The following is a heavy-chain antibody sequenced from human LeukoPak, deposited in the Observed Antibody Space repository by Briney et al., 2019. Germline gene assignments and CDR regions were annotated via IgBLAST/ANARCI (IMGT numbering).Heavy chain of an antibody. Sequence: GGSLRLSCAASGFTFSSYAMSWVRQAPGKGLEWVSAISGSGGSTYYADSVKGRFTISRDNSENTLYLQMNSLRAEDTAVYYCAKAHLDYGGTHFDYWGQGTLVTVSS. CDR1: GFTFSSYA. J-gene: IGHJ4*02. CDR3: AKAHLDYGGTHFDY. V-gene: IGHV3-23*01. CDR2: ISGSGGST. D-gene: IGHD4-17*01.